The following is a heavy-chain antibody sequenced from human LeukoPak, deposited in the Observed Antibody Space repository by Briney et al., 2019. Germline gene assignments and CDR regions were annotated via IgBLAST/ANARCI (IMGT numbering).Heavy chain of an antibody. J-gene: IGHJ5*02. D-gene: IGHD3-10*01. CDR1: AYSISSGYY. CDR2: IYHSGSS. Sequence: SETLSLTCAVSAYSISSGYYWGWTRRPPGKGLEWIGTIYHSGSSYYNPSLKITVTISVDTTKTQFSLKLSSVTAADTAVYYCARHVGYYYGSGSPEPSNWFDPWGQGTLVTVSS. CDR3: ARHVGYYYGSGSPEPSNWFDP. V-gene: IGHV4-38-2*01.